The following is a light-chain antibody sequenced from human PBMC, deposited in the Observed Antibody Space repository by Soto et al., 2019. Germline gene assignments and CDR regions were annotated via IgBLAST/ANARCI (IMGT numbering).Light chain of an antibody. CDR1: SSDVGSYNL. V-gene: IGLV2-23*02. CDR3: CSYTGGNPSYV. CDR2: EVI. J-gene: IGLJ1*01. Sequence: QSALTQPASVSGSPGQSITISCTGTSSDVGSYNLVSWYQQHPGKAPKLMISEVIKRPSGVSNRFSGSKSGNTASLTISGLQAEDEAEYYCCSYTGGNPSYVFGTGTKVTVL.